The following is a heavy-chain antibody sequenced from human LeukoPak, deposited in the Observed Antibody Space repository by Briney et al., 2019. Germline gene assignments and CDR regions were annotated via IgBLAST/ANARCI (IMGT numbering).Heavy chain of an antibody. J-gene: IGHJ4*02. D-gene: IGHD3-22*01. V-gene: IGHV3-23*01. CDR1: GFTFSTYA. Sequence: PGGSLRLSCAASGFTFSTYAVNWVRQAPGEGVEWVSTISGSGDSTYYADSVKGRFTISRDNSKDTLYLEMSSVRVDDTAVYYCARDRGRYYDSRGFYRGYYVDSWGQGILVTVST. CDR3: ARDRGRYYDSRGFYRGYYVDS. CDR2: ISGSGDST.